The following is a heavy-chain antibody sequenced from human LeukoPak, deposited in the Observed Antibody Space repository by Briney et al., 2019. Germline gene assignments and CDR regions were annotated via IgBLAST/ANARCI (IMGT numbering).Heavy chain of an antibody. CDR3: ARGDVYFDY. CDR2: IYSGGRT. CDR1: GFIVSSNY. Sequence: GGSLRLSCVASGFIVSSNYMSWVRQAPGKGLEWVSVIYSGGRTYYADSVKGRFTISRDNSKSTLYLQMNSLRAEDTAVYYCARGDVYFDYWSQGTLVTVSS. V-gene: IGHV3-53*01. J-gene: IGHJ4*02. D-gene: IGHD2-21*02.